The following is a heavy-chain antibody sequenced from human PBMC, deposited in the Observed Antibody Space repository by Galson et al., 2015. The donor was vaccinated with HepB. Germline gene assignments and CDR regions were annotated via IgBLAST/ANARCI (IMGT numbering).Heavy chain of an antibody. CDR1: GGSFSGYY. J-gene: IGHJ6*02. D-gene: IGHD3-10*01. V-gene: IGHV4-34*01. CDR2: IYHSGST. CDR3: ARVEYGSGSSYYGMDV. Sequence: SETLSLTCAVYGGSFSGYYWSWIRQPPGKGLEWIGSIYHSGSTYYNPSLKSRVTISVDTSKNQFSLKLSSVTAADTAVYYCARVEYGSGSSYYGMDVWGQGTTVTVSS.